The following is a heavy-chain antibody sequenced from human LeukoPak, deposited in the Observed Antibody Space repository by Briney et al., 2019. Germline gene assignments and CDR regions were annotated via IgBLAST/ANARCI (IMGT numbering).Heavy chain of an antibody. CDR3: ARARAFYGDYPYYFDY. CDR2: MNPNSGNT. J-gene: IGHJ4*02. V-gene: IGHV1-8*01. Sequence: ASVKVSCKASGYTFTSYDINWVRQATGQGPEWMGWMNPNSGNTGYAQKFQGRVTMTRSTSISTAYMEVSSLRSEDTAVYYCARARAFYGDYPYYFDYWGQGTLVTVSS. CDR1: GYTFTSYD. D-gene: IGHD4-17*01.